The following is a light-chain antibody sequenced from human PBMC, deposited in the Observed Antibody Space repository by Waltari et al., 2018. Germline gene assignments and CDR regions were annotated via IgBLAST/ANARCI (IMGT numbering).Light chain of an antibody. V-gene: IGKV1-5*03. J-gene: IGKJ2*01. CDR2: MAS. CDR3: QQYSSFST. CDR1: QSVGTW. Sequence: DIQMTQSPSTLSASVGDRVTISCRASQSVGTWLAWYQQKPGKAPKLLIYMASSLESGVPSRFSGSGWGTEFTLTISGLQPDDFATYSCQQYSSFSTFGQGTKV.